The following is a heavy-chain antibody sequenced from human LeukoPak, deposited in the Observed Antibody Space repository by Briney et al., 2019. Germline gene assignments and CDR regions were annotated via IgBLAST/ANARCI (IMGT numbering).Heavy chain of an antibody. CDR2: ISYDETNK. J-gene: IGHJ4*02. Sequence: GGSLRLSCAASGFTFTNYAMHWVRQAPGKGLEWVAVISYDETNKYYEDSVKGRFTISRDSSKNTLYLQMNSLRAEDTAVYYCARERRGDYWGQGTLVTVSS. V-gene: IGHV3-30*04. CDR3: ARERRGDY. D-gene: IGHD3-10*01. CDR1: GFTFTNYA.